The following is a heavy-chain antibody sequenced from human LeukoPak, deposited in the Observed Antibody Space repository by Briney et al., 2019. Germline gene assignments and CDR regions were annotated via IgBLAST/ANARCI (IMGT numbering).Heavy chain of an antibody. CDR1: GFTFSSYW. J-gene: IGHJ4*02. Sequence: PGGSLRLSCAASGFTFSSYWMHWVRQAPGKGLVWVSRINSDGSSTSYADSVKGRFTISRDNAKNTLYLQMNSLRAEDTAVYYCAKMADTAMVKDYWGQGTLVTVSS. D-gene: IGHD5-18*01. CDR2: INSDGSST. CDR3: AKMADTAMVKDY. V-gene: IGHV3-74*01.